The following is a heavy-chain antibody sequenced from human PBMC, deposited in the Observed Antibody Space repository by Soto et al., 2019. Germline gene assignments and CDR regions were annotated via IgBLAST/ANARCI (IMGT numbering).Heavy chain of an antibody. CDR2: ISYGSAT. CDR3: ARGAAHDLNCDH. CDR1: GFTFNTFA. V-gene: IGHV3-23*01. D-gene: IGHD2-21*02. J-gene: IGHJ4*02. Sequence: GGSLRLSCATSGFTFNTFAMNWVRQAPGKGLEWVSGISYGSATYYADFARGRFSISRDNSKTTLYLQMYNLRVEDTAVYYCARGAAHDLNCDHWGQGTLVTVSS.